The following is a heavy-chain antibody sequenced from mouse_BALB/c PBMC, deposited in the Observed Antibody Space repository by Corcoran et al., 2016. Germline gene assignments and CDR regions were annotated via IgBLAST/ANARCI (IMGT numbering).Heavy chain of an antibody. V-gene: IGHV1-18*01. Sequence: EVQLQQSGPELVKPGATVKIFCKTSGYTFTEYTMHWVTQSHGKSLEWIGGINPNNGGTSYNQKFKGKATLTVDKSSSTAYMELRSLTSEDSAVYYCARSNGNYGYYYAMDYWGQGTSVTVSS. CDR1: GYTFTEYT. CDR2: INPNNGGT. CDR3: ARSNGNYGYYYAMDY. J-gene: IGHJ4*01. D-gene: IGHD2-1*01.